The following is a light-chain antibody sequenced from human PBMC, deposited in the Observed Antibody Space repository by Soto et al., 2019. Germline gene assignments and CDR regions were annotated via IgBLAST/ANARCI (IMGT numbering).Light chain of an antibody. CDR3: QQYNSWVP. CDR2: DAS. Sequence: VLNNSAATVSLSPWERATLSCLASQSVSSYLAWYQHKPGQAPRLLIYDASNRATGIPARFSGSGSGTEFTLTISSLQSEDFAVYYCQQYNSWVPFGGVGKVDVK. J-gene: IGKJ4*01. V-gene: IGKV3D-15*01. CDR1: QSVSSY.